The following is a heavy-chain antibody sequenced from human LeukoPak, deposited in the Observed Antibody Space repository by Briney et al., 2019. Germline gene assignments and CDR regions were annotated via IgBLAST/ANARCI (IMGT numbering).Heavy chain of an antibody. V-gene: IGHV3-11*05. D-gene: IGHD3-22*01. Sequence: GGSLRLSCAAPGFTFSDYYMSWIRQAPGKGLEWVSYISSSSSYTNYADSVKGRFTISRDNAKNSLYLQMNSLRAEDTAVYYCARGSNYYYDVTADYPRYWGQGTLVTVSS. CDR3: ARGSNYYYDVTADYPRY. CDR2: ISSSSSYT. CDR1: GFTFSDYY. J-gene: IGHJ4*02.